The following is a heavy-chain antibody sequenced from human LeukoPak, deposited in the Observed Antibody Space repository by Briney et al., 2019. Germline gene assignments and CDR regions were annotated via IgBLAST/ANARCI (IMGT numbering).Heavy chain of an antibody. CDR3: ASSVSYCSSTSCRPGDAFDI. Sequence: GASVKVSCKASGYTFTGYYMHWVRQAPGQRLEWMGWINPNSGGTNYAQKFQGRVTMTRATSISTAYMELSRLRSDDTAVYYCASSVSYCSSTSCRPGDAFDIWGQGTMVTVSS. J-gene: IGHJ3*02. D-gene: IGHD2-2*01. V-gene: IGHV1-2*02. CDR2: INPNSGGT. CDR1: GYTFTGYY.